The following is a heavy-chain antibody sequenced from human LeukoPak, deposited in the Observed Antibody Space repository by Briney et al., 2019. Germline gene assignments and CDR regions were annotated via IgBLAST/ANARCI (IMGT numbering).Heavy chain of an antibody. CDR3: AKDLVWFREPGDY. J-gene: IGHJ4*02. V-gene: IGHV3-23*01. Sequence: GGSLTLSCAASGFTFSSYAMSWVRQAPGKGLEWVSAISDCGGSTYYADSGKGRFTISRDNSKNTLFLQMNSLRAEDTAVYYCAKDLVWFREPGDYWGQGTLVTVSS. CDR1: GFTFSSYA. CDR2: ISDCGGST. D-gene: IGHD3-10*01.